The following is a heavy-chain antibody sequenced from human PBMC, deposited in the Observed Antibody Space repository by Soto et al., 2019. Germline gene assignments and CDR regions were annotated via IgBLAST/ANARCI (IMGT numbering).Heavy chain of an antibody. V-gene: IGHV3-11*01. CDR2: IGTGGSPI. CDR3: ARGYSSGWYFDY. J-gene: IGHJ4*02. D-gene: IGHD6-19*01. Sequence: ESGGGLVRPGGSLRLSCAASGFTFSDYYMSWIRQAPGKGLEWLSYIGTGGSPIYYADSVKGRFTISRDNAKNSLYLQMNSLRAEDTAVYYCARGYSSGWYFDYWGQGTLVTVSS. CDR1: GFTFSDYY.